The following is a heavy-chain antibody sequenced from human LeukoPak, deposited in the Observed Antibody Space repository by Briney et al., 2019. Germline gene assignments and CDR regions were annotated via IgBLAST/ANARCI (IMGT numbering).Heavy chain of an antibody. CDR3: ARGPRLYGYLLSPMDV. V-gene: IGHV4-39*07. CDR2: IYYSGST. J-gene: IGHJ6*04. CDR1: GGSISSSSYY. D-gene: IGHD3-10*01. Sequence: SETLSLTCTVSGGSISSSSYYWGWIRQPPGKGLEWIESIYYSGSTYYNPSLKSRVTISVDTSKNQFSLKLSSVTAADTAVYYCARGPRLYGYLLSPMDVWGKGTTVTVSS.